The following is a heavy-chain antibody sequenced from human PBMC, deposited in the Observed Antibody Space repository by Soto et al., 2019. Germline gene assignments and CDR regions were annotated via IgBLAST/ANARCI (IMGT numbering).Heavy chain of an antibody. D-gene: IGHD6-19*01. V-gene: IGHV3-66*01. Sequence: GGSLRLSCAASGFSVSNNYMGWVRQAPGKGLEWVSVIYSGGSTYYADSVKGRFTMSRDNSKNTLYLQMNSLRAEDTAVYYCARENSGWPDAFDIWGQGTMVTVSS. CDR3: ARENSGWPDAFDI. CDR2: IYSGGST. CDR1: GFSVSNNY. J-gene: IGHJ3*02.